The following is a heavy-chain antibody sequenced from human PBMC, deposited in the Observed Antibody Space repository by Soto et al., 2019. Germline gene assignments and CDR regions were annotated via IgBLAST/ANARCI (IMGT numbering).Heavy chain of an antibody. CDR3: AKEEVAVAGYYYYGMDV. D-gene: IGHD6-19*01. J-gene: IGHJ6*02. CDR2: IIPIFGTA. V-gene: IGHV1-69*13. Sequence: SVKVSCKASGGTFSSYAISWVRQAPGQGLEWMGGIIPIFGTANYAQKFQGRVTITADESTSTAYMELGSLRSEDTAVYYCAKEEVAVAGYYYYGMDVWGQGTTVTVSS. CDR1: GGTFSSYA.